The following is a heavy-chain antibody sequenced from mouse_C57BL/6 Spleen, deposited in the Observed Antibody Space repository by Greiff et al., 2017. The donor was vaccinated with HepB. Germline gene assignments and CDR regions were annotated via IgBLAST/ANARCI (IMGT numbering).Heavy chain of an antibody. CDR3: ARGLRGYWYFDV. V-gene: IGHV5-17*01. CDR2: ISSGSSTI. CDR1: GFTFSDYG. D-gene: IGHD1-1*01. Sequence: EVKLMESGGGLVKPGGSLKLSCAASGFTFSDYGMHWVRQAPEKGLEWVAYISSGSSTIYYADTVKGRFTTFRDNAKNTLFLQMTSLRSEDTAMDYSARGLRGYWYFDVWGTGTTVTVSS. J-gene: IGHJ1*03.